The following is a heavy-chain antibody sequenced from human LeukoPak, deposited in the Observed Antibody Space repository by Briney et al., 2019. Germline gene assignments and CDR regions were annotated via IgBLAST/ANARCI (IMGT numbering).Heavy chain of an antibody. CDR3: ARAPSIAARPNY. CDR1: GGTFSSYA. CDR2: IIPILGIA. D-gene: IGHD6-6*01. Sequence: SVKVSCKASGGTFSSYAISWVRQAPGQGLEWMGRIIPILGIANYAQKFQGRVTITADKSTSTAYMELSSLRSEDTAVYYCARAPSIAARPNYWGQGTLVTVSS. J-gene: IGHJ4*02. V-gene: IGHV1-69*04.